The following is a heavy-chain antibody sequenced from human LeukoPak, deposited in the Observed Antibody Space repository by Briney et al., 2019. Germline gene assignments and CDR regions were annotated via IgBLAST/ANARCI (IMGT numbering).Heavy chain of an antibody. CDR2: NYPGDCDT. J-gene: IGHJ4*02. Sequence: GESLKISCKGSGYSFTSYWIGVVRQIPGKGLEWMGINYPGDCDTRYSPSFEGQVIISADKSIRTAYLQCSSLKASHTAMYYCARLWGPTYYFDYWGQGTLVTDSS. CDR1: GYSFTSYW. CDR3: ARLWGPTYYFDY. V-gene: IGHV5-51*01. D-gene: IGHD3-10*01.